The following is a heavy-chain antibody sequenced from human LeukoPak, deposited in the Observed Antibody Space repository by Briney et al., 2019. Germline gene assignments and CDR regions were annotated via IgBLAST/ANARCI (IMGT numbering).Heavy chain of an antibody. CDR3: ASLYDYVWGSYRYTYRVDY. CDR1: GYSISSGYY. D-gene: IGHD3-16*02. Sequence: SETVSLTCAVSGYSISSGYYWGWIRQPPGKGLEWIGSIYHSGSTYYNPSLKRRVTISVDTSKNQFSLKLSSVTAADTAVYYCASLYDYVWGSYRYTYRVDYWGQGTLVTVSS. V-gene: IGHV4-38-2*01. J-gene: IGHJ4*02. CDR2: IYHSGST.